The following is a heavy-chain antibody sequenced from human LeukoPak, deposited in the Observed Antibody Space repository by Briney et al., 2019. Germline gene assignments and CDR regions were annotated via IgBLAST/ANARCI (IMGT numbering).Heavy chain of an antibody. V-gene: IGHV6-1*01. CDR1: GDSVSSNSAA. CDR2: TYYRSKWYN. Sequence: SQTLSLTCAISGDSVSSNSAAWNWIRQSPSRGLEWLGRTYYRSKWYNDYAVSVKSRITINPDTSKNQFSLQLNSVTPEDTAVYYCARDPGSSFGSGWPYFDYWGQGTLVTVSS. CDR3: ARDPGSSFGSGWPYFDY. D-gene: IGHD6-19*01. J-gene: IGHJ4*02.